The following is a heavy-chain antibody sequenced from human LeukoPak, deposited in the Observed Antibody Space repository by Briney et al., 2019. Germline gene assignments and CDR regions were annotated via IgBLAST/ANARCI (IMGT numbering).Heavy chain of an antibody. D-gene: IGHD5-18*01. CDR1: GFTFSSYV. CDR3: ARGTPERGYSYGYSGAFDI. Sequence: GGSLRLSCAASGFTFSSYVMHWVRQAPGKGLEWVAVISYDGSNKYYADSVKGRFTIPRDNSKNTLYLQMNSLRAEDTAVYYCARGTPERGYSYGYSGAFDIWGQGTMVTVSS. CDR2: ISYDGSNK. V-gene: IGHV3-30-3*01. J-gene: IGHJ3*02.